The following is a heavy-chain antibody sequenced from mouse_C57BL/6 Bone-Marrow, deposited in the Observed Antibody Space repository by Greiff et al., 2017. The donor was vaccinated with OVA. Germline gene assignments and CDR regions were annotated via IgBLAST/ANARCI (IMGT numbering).Heavy chain of an antibody. V-gene: IGHV1-55*01. Sequence: QVQLKQPGAELVKPGASVKMSCKASGYTFTSYWITWVKQRPGQGLEWIGDIYPGSGSTNYNEKFKSKATLTVDTSSSTAYMQLSSLTSEDSAVYYCARNDYDRDAMDYWGQGTSVTVSS. J-gene: IGHJ4*01. CDR1: GYTFTSYW. CDR3: ARNDYDRDAMDY. D-gene: IGHD2-4*01. CDR2: IYPGSGST.